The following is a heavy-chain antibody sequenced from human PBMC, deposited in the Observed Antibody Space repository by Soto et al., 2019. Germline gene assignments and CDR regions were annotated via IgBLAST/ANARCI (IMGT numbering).Heavy chain of an antibody. J-gene: IGHJ4*02. CDR3: AREGAHDDILTGSWFETDY. CDR2: IIPILGIA. D-gene: IGHD3-9*01. V-gene: IGHV1-69*08. Sequence: QVQLVQSGAEVKKPGSSVKVSCKASGGTFSSYTISWVRQAPGQGLEWMGRIIPILGIANYSQKFQGRVTITADKYTSTAYMELSSLRSEDTAVYYCAREGAHDDILTGSWFETDYWGQGTLVTVSS. CDR1: GGTFSSYT.